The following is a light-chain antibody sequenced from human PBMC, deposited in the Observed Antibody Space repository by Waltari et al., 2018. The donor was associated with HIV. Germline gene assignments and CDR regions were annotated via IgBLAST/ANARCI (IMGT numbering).Light chain of an antibody. J-gene: IGLJ1*01. Sequence: QSVLTQPPSASATPGQRVTISCSGSSSNIGSNYVYWYQQLPGPAPKLLIYRNNQRPSGVPDRFSGSKSGTSASLAISGLRSEDEADYYCAAWGDSLTSYVFGTGTKVTVL. V-gene: IGLV1-47*01. CDR1: SSNIGSNY. CDR2: RNN. CDR3: AAWGDSLTSYV.